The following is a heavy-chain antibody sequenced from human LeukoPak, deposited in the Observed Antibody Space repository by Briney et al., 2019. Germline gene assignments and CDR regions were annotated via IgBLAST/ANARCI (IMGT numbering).Heavy chain of an antibody. CDR1: GFTVSSNY. CDR2: IYSGGGK. Sequence: GGSLRLSCAASGFTVSSNYMSWVRQAPGKGLEWVSVIYSGGGKNYADSVKGQFTISRDNTKNTLYLQMNSLRGEDTAVYYCAREMTYYYCSGSYYGAGYYYYYMDVWGKGTTVTVSS. V-gene: IGHV3-53*01. D-gene: IGHD3-10*01. J-gene: IGHJ6*03. CDR3: AREMTYYYCSGSYYGAGYYYYYMDV.